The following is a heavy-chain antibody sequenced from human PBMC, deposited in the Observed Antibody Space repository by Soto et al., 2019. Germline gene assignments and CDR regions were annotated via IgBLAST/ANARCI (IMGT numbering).Heavy chain of an antibody. J-gene: IGHJ6*02. CDR1: GDTFTTNY. D-gene: IGHD2-21*01. V-gene: IGHV1-46*01. CDR3: ASRVLCDMDV. CDR2: INPNNGAT. Sequence: QEQLVQSGAEVKEPGASLKVSCKASGDTFTTNYLQWVRQAPGQGLEWMGRINPNNGATLYAQEFQGILILTTDTSTSTVYMDLNSVKSEDSAVYYCASRVLCDMDVWGQGTTVTVSS.